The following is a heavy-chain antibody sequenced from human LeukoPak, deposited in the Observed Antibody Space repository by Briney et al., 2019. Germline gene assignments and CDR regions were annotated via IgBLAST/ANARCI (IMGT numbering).Heavy chain of an antibody. CDR1: GGSFSGYY. V-gene: IGHV4-34*01. CDR2: INHSGST. J-gene: IGHJ5*02. D-gene: IGHD6-19*01. Sequence: NPSETLSLTCAVYGGSFSGYYWSWIRQPPGKGLEWIGEINHSGSTNYNPSLKSRVTISVDTSKNQFSLKLSSVTAADTAVYYCARAPIGQWLDNWFDPWGQGTLVTVSS. CDR3: ARAPIGQWLDNWFDP.